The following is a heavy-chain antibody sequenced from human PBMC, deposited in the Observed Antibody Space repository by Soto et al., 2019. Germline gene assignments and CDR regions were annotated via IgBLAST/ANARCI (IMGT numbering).Heavy chain of an antibody. CDR1: GYTFTSYG. CDR2: ISAYNGNT. J-gene: IGHJ6*02. CDR3: ARDHLKSAAAGTAGGGYYYGMDV. D-gene: IGHD6-13*01. V-gene: IGHV1-18*01. Sequence: QVQLVQSGAEVKKPGASVKVSCKASGYTFTSYGISWVRQAPGQGLEWMGWISAYNGNTNYAQKLQGRVTMTTDTHTSTAYLGLRRLRSDDTAVYYCARDHLKSAAAGTAGGGYYYGMDVWGQGTTVTVSS.